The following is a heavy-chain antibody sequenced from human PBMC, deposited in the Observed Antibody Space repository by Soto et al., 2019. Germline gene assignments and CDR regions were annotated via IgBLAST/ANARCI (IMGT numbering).Heavy chain of an antibody. CDR1: GGTFSSYA. CDR3: ARERQQTLYYFDF. Sequence: SVKVSCKASGGTFSSYAISWVRQAPGQGLEWMGGIIPIFGTANYAQKFQGRVTITADESTSTAYMELSSLRSEDTAVYYCARERQQTLYYFDFWGQGTLVPVSS. V-gene: IGHV1-69*13. J-gene: IGHJ4*02. CDR2: IIPIFGTA. D-gene: IGHD6-13*01.